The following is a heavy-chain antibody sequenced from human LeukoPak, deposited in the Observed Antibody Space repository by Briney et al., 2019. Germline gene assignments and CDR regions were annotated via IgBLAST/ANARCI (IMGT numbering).Heavy chain of an antibody. CDR1: GFTFSTYS. V-gene: IGHV3-21*01. Sequence: GGSLRLSCAASGFTFSTYSMNRVRQAPGKGLEWVSSISRSSSYIYYADSVKGRFTISRDNAKNSLFLHMNSLRAEDTAVHYCASGGYREYYFDFWGQGTLVTVSS. CDR3: ASGGYREYYFDF. D-gene: IGHD5-12*01. J-gene: IGHJ4*02. CDR2: ISRSSSYI.